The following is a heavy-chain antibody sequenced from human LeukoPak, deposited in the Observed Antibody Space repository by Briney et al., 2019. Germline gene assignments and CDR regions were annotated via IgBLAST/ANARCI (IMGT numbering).Heavy chain of an antibody. CDR2: ISRSGRTI. V-gene: IGHV3-48*03. D-gene: IGHD5-12*01. J-gene: IGHJ2*01. CDR1: GFTFSGYE. Sequence: GGSLRLSCAASGFTFSGYEMNWVRQAPGKGLEWVSYISRSGRTIYDADSVKGRFTISRDNAKNSLYLQMNSLRAEDTAVYYCARVYSGSWYFDLWGRGTLVTVSS. CDR3: ARVYSGSWYFDL.